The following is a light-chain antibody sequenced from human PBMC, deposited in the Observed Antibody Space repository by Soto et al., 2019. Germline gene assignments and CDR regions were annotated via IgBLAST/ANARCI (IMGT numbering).Light chain of an antibody. CDR1: SSDVGRYNY. CDR2: EVI. V-gene: IGLV2-14*01. Sequence: QSVLTQPASVSGSPGQSIAISCTGTSSDVGRYNYVSWYQQQPGKAPKLMIYEVINRPSGVSNRFSGSKSGDTASLPISGLRAEDEADYYCSSYTSSNTLVFGTGTKVTVL. CDR3: SSYTSSNTLV. J-gene: IGLJ1*01.